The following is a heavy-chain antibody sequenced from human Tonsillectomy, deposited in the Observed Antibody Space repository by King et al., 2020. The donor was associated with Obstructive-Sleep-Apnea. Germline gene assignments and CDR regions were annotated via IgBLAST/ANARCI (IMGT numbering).Heavy chain of an antibody. CDR2: IYYSGST. V-gene: IGHV4-59*08. CDR3: ARLIGMIVVDTVLVFDY. Sequence: VQLQESGPGLVKPSETLSLTCTVSGGSISHDYWSWIRQPPGKGLEWIGYIYYSGSTNYNPSLKSRVTISVDTSKNQFSLKLSSVTAADTAVYYCARLIGMIVVDTVLVFDYWGLGTLVTVSS. CDR1: GGSISHDY. J-gene: IGHJ4*02. D-gene: IGHD3-22*01.